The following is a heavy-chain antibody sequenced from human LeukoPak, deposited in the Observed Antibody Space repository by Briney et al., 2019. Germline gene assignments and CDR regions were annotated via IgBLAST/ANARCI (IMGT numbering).Heavy chain of an antibody. V-gene: IGHV1-2*02. Sequence: ASVRVSCKASGYTFTGYYMHWVRQAPGQGLEWMGWINPNSGDTNYAQKFQGRVTMTRDTSISTAYMELSRLRSDDTAVYYCAREMYYDFWRGSDYRGQGTLVTVSS. CDR2: INPNSGDT. CDR1: GYTFTGYY. D-gene: IGHD3-3*01. CDR3: AREMYYDFWRGSDY. J-gene: IGHJ4*02.